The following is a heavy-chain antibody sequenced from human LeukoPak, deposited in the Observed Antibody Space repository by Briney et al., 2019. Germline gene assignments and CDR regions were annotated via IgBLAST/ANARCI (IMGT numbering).Heavy chain of an antibody. CDR3: ATGTSSSWIDAFDI. V-gene: IGHV1-24*01. D-gene: IGHD6-13*01. Sequence: GASVKVSCKVSGYTLTELSMHWVRQAPGKGLEWMGGFDPEDGETIYAQKFQGRVTMTEDTSTDTAYMELSSLRSEDTAVYYCATGTSSSWIDAFDIWGQGTMVTVSS. J-gene: IGHJ3*02. CDR1: GYTLTELS. CDR2: FDPEDGET.